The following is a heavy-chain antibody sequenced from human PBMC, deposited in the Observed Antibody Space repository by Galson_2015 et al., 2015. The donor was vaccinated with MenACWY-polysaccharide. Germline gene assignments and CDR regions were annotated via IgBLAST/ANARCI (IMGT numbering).Heavy chain of an antibody. CDR3: ARDLSAYDAFDI. J-gene: IGHJ3*02. V-gene: IGHV3-53*01. Sequence: SLRLSCAASGFTVSTNYMSWVRQAPGKGLEWVSVTYGGDTTYYADSVKGRFTISRDNSKNTLYLQMNSLRAEDTAVYYCARDLSAYDAFDIWGQGTMVTVSS. D-gene: IGHD3-16*01. CDR1: GFTVSTNY. CDR2: TYGGDTT.